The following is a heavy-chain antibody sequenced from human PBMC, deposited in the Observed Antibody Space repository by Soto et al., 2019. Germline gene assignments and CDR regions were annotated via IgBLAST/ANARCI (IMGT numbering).Heavy chain of an antibody. CDR1: GYTFTHYY. CDR2: INPNGGIT. Sequence: QVQLVQSGAEVKKTGASVRVSCKASGYTFTHYYIHWVRQAPGQGLEWMGIINPNGGITTYAQKFRAGFSMTRDTSTSTVYLELSSLRSEDSDVYYCATSVNSAMAFDYWGQGTLVTVSS. J-gene: IGHJ4*02. CDR3: ATSVNSAMAFDY. D-gene: IGHD5-18*01. V-gene: IGHV1-46*01.